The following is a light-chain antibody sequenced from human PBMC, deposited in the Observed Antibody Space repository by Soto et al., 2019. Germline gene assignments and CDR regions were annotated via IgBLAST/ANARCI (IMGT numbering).Light chain of an antibody. J-gene: IGKJ1*01. V-gene: IGKV1-12*01. CDR3: QQANSFPWT. CDR1: QGINSW. CDR2: TAS. Sequence: DTQMTQSPSSVSASVGDRVSITCRASQGINSWLVWYQQKPGKAPKLLIHTASSLQSGVPSRFSGSGSGTDFTLTISSLQPEDFATYYCQQANSFPWTFGQGTKVDIK.